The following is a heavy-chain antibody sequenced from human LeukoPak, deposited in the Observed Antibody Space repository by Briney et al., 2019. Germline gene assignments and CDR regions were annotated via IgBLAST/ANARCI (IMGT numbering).Heavy chain of an antibody. CDR1: GYTFTGYY. CDR2: INPNSGGT. J-gene: IGHJ3*02. D-gene: IGHD2-21*01. CDR3: AGEGGGYSSESSDAFDI. Sequence: ASVKVCCKASGYTFTGYYMHWVRQAPGQGLEWMGWINPNSGGTNYAQKFQGRVTMTRDTSISTAYMELSRLRSDDTAVYYCAGEGGGYSSESSDAFDIWGQGTMVTVSS. V-gene: IGHV1-2*02.